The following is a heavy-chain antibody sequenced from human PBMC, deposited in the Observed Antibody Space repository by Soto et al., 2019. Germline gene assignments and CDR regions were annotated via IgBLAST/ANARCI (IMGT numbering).Heavy chain of an antibody. D-gene: IGHD6-13*01. CDR1: GFTFSSYW. CDR2: IKQDGSEK. Sequence: EVQLVESGGGLVQPGGSLRLSCAASGFTFSSYWMSWVRQAPGKGLEWVANIKQDGSEKYYVDSVKGRFTISRDNAKNSLYLQMNSLRAEDTAVYYSARVKTDIAAAGTSDYWGQGTLVTVSS. V-gene: IGHV3-7*01. CDR3: ARVKTDIAAAGTSDY. J-gene: IGHJ4*02.